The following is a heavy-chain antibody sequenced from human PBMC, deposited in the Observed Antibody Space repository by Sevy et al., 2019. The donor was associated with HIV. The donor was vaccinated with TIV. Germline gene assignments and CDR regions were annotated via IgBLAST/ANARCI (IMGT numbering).Heavy chain of an antibody. V-gene: IGHV3-53*01. CDR1: GFSISNNY. D-gene: IGHD2-15*01. Sequence: GGSLRLSCAASGFSISNNYTAWVRQAPGKGLEWVSVMYSGGSPHYADSVKGRFAHSRDMSKNTVYLQMNSLRAEDTAVYYCARGYCGGGSCTAFDPWGQGTLVTVSS. CDR3: ARGYCGGGSCTAFDP. CDR2: MYSGGSP. J-gene: IGHJ5*02.